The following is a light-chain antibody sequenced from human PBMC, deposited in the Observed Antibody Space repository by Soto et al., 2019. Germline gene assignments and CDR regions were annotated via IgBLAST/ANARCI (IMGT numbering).Light chain of an antibody. V-gene: IGKV1-5*03. J-gene: IGKJ2*01. Sequence: DIPMTQSPSTLSASVGDRVTITCRASQSIRMWLAWYQQKPGKAPKVLIYKASSLESGVPSRFSGSGSGTEFTLTISSLQPDDFATYYCQQYNTYPYTFGQGTQLEIK. CDR1: QSIRMW. CDR2: KAS. CDR3: QQYNTYPYT.